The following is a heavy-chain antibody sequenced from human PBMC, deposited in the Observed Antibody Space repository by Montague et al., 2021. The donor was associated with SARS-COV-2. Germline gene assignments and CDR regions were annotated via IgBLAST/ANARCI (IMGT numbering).Heavy chain of an antibody. CDR1: GVSVTDYY. CDR2: VLYNKGT. Sequence: SETLSLTCTVSGVSVTDYYWSWIRQPPGKGLEWVGDVLYNKGTNFNPSLKSRVAISVDTSKNQFSLRLTSVTAADTAFYYCVRHPNYDGLNGPPDFWDQGTSVTVSS. CDR3: VRHPNYDGLNGPPDF. J-gene: IGHJ4*02. V-gene: IGHV4-59*08. D-gene: IGHD3-9*01.